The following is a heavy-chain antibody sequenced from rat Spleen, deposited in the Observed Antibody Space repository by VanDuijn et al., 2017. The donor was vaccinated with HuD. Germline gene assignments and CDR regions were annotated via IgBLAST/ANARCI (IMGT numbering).Heavy chain of an antibody. J-gene: IGHJ2*01. CDR2: IRTKPNNYAT. CDR1: GFNFNDYW. V-gene: IGHV10-5*01. CDR3: TGDPYF. Sequence: VKLVESGGGLVQPGRSLKLSCAASGFNFNDYWMGWVRQAPGKGLDWVARIRTKPNNYATYYTDSVKGRFTISRDDSKNMVYLQMDNLKTEDTAMYYCTGDPYFWGQGVMVTVSS. D-gene: IGHD1-4*01.